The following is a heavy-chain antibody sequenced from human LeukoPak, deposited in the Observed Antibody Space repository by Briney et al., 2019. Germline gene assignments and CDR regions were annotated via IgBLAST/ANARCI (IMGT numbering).Heavy chain of an antibody. CDR2: IYYSGST. V-gene: IGHV4-59*12. CDR3: ARDRGYCDGGSCSLFDP. D-gene: IGHD2-15*01. CDR1: GGSISSYY. Sequence: SETLSLTCTVSGGSISSYYWSWIRQPPGKGLEWIGYIYYSGSTNYNPSLKSRVTISVDRSNNQFPLKLSSMTAADTAVYYCARDRGYCDGGSCSLFDPWGQGTLVTVSA. J-gene: IGHJ5*02.